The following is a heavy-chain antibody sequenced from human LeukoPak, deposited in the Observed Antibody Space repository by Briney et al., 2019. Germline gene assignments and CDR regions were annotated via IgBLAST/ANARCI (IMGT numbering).Heavy chain of an antibody. V-gene: IGHV3-30*04. J-gene: IGHJ4*02. D-gene: IGHD3-22*01. CDR3: ARDNYYDSSGYYYVFDY. CDR2: ISYDGSNK. Sequence: GGSLRLSCAASGFTFSSYAKHWVRQAPGKGLEWVAVISYDGSNKYYADSVKGRFTISRDNSKNTLYLQMNSLRAEDTAVYYCARDNYYDSSGYYYVFDYWGQGTLVTVSS. CDR1: GFTFSSYA.